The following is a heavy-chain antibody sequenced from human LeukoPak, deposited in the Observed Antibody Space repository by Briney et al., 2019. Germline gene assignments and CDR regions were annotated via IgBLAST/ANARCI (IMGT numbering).Heavy chain of an antibody. Sequence: GGSLRLSCAASGFTLSSYGMHWVRQAPGKGLEWVAFIRYEGSNKYYAASVKGRSTISRDNSKNPLYLQMNSLRADDPVVYVCAKYNIDCDSSGYCYDYWGQGTLVTVSS. V-gene: IGHV3-30*02. D-gene: IGHD3-22*01. J-gene: IGHJ4*02. CDR3: AKYNIDCDSSGYCYDY. CDR2: IRYEGSNK. CDR1: GFTLSSYG.